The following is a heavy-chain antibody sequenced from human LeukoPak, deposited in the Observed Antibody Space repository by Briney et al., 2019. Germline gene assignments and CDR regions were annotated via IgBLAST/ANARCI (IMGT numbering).Heavy chain of an antibody. CDR2: IYYSGST. V-gene: IGHV4-59*01. J-gene: IGHJ5*02. D-gene: IGHD3-16*01. Sequence: SETLSLTCTVSGGSISSYYWSWIRQPPGKGLEWIGYIYYSGSTNYNPFLKSRVTISVDTSKNQFSLKLSSVTAADTAVYYCAREGDGGYRWFDPWGQGTLVTVSS. CDR1: GGSISSYY. CDR3: AREGDGGYRWFDP.